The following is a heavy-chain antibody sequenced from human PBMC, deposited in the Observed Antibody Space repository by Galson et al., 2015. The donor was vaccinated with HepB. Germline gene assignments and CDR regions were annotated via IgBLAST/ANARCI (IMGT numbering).Heavy chain of an antibody. D-gene: IGHD3-10*01. CDR1: GFSLTTSGMC. CDR2: LDWDDDE. Sequence: PALVKPTQTLTLTCTFSGFSLTTSGMCVSWIRQPPGKALEWLALLDWDDDEYYNTSLKTRLTVSTDTSKNQVVLTMTNMDPVDTATYYCARTQGRTFDYWGRGTLVTVSS. J-gene: IGHJ4*02. V-gene: IGHV2-70*01. CDR3: ARTQGRTFDY.